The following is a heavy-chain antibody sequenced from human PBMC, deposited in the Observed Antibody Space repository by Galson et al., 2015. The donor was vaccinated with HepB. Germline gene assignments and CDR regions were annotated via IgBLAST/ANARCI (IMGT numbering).Heavy chain of an antibody. CDR1: GIILSRYG. CDR3: AFAPPYDVS. D-gene: IGHD3-3*01. Sequence: SLRLPCAAAGIILSRYGMSWVRQAPGKGPEWVAIINQDGSEKKYVDSVKGRFTISRDNANNSLDLQMSGLRVEDTAVYYCAFAPPYDVSWGQGTLVTVSS. CDR2: INQDGSEK. J-gene: IGHJ4*02. V-gene: IGHV3-7*01.